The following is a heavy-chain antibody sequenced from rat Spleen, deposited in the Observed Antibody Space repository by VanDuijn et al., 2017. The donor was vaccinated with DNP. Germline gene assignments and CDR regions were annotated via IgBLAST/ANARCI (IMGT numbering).Heavy chain of an antibody. V-gene: IGHV2-45*01. CDR3: ARMTTQYYFDY. D-gene: IGHD1-10*01. J-gene: IGHJ2*01. CDR2: MWSGGST. CDR1: GFSLTSYN. Sequence: QVQLKESGPGLVQPSETLSLTCTVSGFSLTSYNVHWVRQPPGKGLEWMGVMWSGGSTDYNSALKSRLSISRDTSKNQVFLKMNSLQSEDTTTYYCARMTTQYYFDYWGQGVMVTVSS.